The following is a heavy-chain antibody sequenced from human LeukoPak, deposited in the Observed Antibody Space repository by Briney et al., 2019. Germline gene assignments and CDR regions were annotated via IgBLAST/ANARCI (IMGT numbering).Heavy chain of an antibody. J-gene: IGHJ1*01. CDR3: ARAPSEIGGYYPEYFRH. CDR1: GFTFSSYW. D-gene: IGHD3-22*01. CDR2: TKSDGST. Sequence: GGSLRLSCAASGFTFSSYWMHWVRQAPGKGLVRVSRTKSDGSTRYADSVKGRFTISRDNAKNTVSLQMNSLRAEDTGVYYCARAPSEIGGYYPEYFRHWGQGTLVTVSP. V-gene: IGHV3-74*01.